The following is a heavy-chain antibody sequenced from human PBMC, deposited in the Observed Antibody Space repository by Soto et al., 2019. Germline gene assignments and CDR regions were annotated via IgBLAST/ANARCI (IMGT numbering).Heavy chain of an antibody. CDR3: ASSYCSGGSCYKGAFDI. Sequence: SETLSLTCTVSGGSISSGGYYWSWSRQHPGKGLEWIGYIYYSGSTYYNPSLKSRVTISVDTSKNQFSLKLSSVTAADTAVYYCASSYCSGGSCYKGAFDIWGQGTMVTVSS. CDR2: IYYSGST. V-gene: IGHV4-31*03. CDR1: GGSISSGGYY. D-gene: IGHD2-15*01. J-gene: IGHJ3*02.